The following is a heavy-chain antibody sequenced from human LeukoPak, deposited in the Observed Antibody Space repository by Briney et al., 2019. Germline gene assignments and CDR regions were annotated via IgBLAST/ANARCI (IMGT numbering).Heavy chain of an antibody. CDR1: GFTFSSYS. CDR3: ARDLEMATIQIDY. D-gene: IGHD5-24*01. Sequence: GGSLRLSCAASGFTFSSYSMNWVRQAPGKGLEWVSSISSSSYIYYADSVKGRFTISRDNAKNSLYLQMDSLRAEDTAVYYCARDLEMATIQIDYWGQGTLVTVSS. J-gene: IGHJ4*02. V-gene: IGHV3-21*03. CDR2: ISSSSYI.